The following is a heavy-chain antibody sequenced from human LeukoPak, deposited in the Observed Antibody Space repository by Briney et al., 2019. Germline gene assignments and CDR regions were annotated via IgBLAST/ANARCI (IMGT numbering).Heavy chain of an antibody. CDR1: GGSISSSSYY. D-gene: IGHD6-19*01. Sequence: SETLSLTCTVSGGSISSSSYYWGWIRQPPGKGLEWIGSIYYSGSTYYNPSLKSRVTISVDTSKNQFSLKLSSVTAADTAVYYCARVGLIGWYGPFDYWGQGTLVTVSS. CDR3: ARVGLIGWYGPFDY. J-gene: IGHJ4*02. V-gene: IGHV4-39*07. CDR2: IYYSGST.